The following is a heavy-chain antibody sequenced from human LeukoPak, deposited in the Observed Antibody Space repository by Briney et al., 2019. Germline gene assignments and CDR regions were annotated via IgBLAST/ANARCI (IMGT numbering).Heavy chain of an antibody. J-gene: IGHJ5*02. CDR3: ATRGS. CDR1: GGSISSDY. V-gene: IGHV4-59*08. Sequence: PSETLSLTCTVSGGSISSDYWQWIRQPPGKGLEWIEYIYNSGSNNYNPSLKSRVTISVDTSKNQFSLKLTSVTAADTAVYYCATRGSWGQGTLVTVSS. CDR2: IYNSGSN. D-gene: IGHD3-10*01.